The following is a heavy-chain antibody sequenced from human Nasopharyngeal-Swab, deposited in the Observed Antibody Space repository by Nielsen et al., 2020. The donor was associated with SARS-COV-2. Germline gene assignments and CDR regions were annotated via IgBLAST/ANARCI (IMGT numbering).Heavy chain of an antibody. D-gene: IGHD3-22*01. Sequence: ASVKVSCKASGYTFTSYYMHWVRQAPGQGLEWMGIINPSGGSTSYAQKFQGRVTMTRDTSTSTVYMELSSLRSEDTAVYYFASDQICARSGYDFDYWGQGTLVTVSS. J-gene: IGHJ4*02. V-gene: IGHV1-46*01. CDR2: INPSGGST. CDR1: GYTFTSYY. CDR3: ASDQICARSGYDFDY.